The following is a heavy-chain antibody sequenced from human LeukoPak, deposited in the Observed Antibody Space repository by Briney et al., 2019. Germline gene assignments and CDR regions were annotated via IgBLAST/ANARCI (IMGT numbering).Heavy chain of an antibody. CDR3: ARGSSGYSSGWYHDY. J-gene: IGHJ4*02. CDR1: GFTSTRFY. CDR2: INHSGGST. V-gene: IGHV1-46*01. D-gene: IGHD6-19*01. Sequence: GASVKVSCKASGFTSTRFYMHWVRQAPRQGLEWMGIINHSGGSTSYAQKFQDRVIMTRDTSTSTVYMELSSLRSDDTAVYYCARGSSGYSSGWYHDYWGQGTLVTVSS.